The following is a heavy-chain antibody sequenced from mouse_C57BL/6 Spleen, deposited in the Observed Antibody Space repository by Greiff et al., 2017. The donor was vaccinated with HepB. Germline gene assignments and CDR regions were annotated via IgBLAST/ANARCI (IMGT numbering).Heavy chain of an antibody. CDR1: GYTFTSYW. J-gene: IGHJ2*01. D-gene: IGHD1-1*01. CDR3: ARTVIVITTVVANEGYFDY. V-gene: IGHV1-59*01. CDR2: IDPSDSYT. Sequence: QVQLQQPGAELVRPGTSVKLSCKASGYTFTSYWMHWVKQRPGQGLEWIGVIDPSDSYTNYNQKFKGKATLTVDTSSSTAYMQLSSLTSEDSAVYYCARTVIVITTVVANEGYFDYWGQGTTLTVSS.